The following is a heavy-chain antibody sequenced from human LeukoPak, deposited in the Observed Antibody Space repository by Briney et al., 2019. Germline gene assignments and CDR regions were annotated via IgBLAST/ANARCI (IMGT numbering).Heavy chain of an antibody. CDR2: TSHSGST. D-gene: IGHD2-2*01. Sequence: GSLRLSCVVSGFTFSSYSMNWVRQAPGNGLEWIGETSHSGSTSYNPSLKSRVTISVDTSKNQLSLKLSSVTAADTAVYYCARHGEKYQLYWGQGTLVTVSS. CDR1: GFTFSSYS. CDR3: ARHGEKYQLY. J-gene: IGHJ4*02. V-gene: IGHV4-34*01.